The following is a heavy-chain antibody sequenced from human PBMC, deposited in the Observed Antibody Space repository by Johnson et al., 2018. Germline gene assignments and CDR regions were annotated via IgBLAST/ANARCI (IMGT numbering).Heavy chain of an antibody. CDR3: AKDPAYSSVTDGAFDI. CDR1: GFRFGTYA. V-gene: IGHV3-23*04. D-gene: IGHD3-22*01. Sequence: EVQLVESGGGLVQXGGSLRLXCAASGFRFGTYAMNWVRQAPGKGLEWVSTIVGSGGTTYYADPVKGRFSTSRDNSKDTVDLQMNSVSAEDTAVYYCAKDPAYSSVTDGAFDIWGQGTMVTVSS. CDR2: IVGSGGTT. J-gene: IGHJ3*02.